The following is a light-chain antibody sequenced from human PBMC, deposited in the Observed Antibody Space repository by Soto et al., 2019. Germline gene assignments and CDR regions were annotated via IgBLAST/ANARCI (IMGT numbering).Light chain of an antibody. V-gene: IGLV2-23*02. CDR3: CSYAGSSTYVV. J-gene: IGLJ2*01. Sequence: VLTQPASVSGSPGQSITISCTGTSSDVGSYNLVSWYQQHPGKAPKLMIYEVSKRPSGVSNRFSGSKSGNTASLTISGLQAEDEADYYCCSYAGSSTYVVFGGGTKVTVL. CDR2: EVS. CDR1: SSDVGSYNL.